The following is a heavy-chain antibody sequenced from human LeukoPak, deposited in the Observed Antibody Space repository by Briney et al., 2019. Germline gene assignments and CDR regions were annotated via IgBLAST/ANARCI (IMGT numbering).Heavy chain of an antibody. CDR2: IKQDGSEK. J-gene: IGHJ4*02. Sequence: GGSLRLSCAASGFTFSSYWMSWFRQAPGKGLEWVANIKQDGSEKYYVDSVKGRFTISRDNAKNSLYLQMNSLRAEDTAVYYCARAAIWRGVPHLDYWGQGTQVTVSS. CDR3: ARAAIWRGVPHLDY. V-gene: IGHV3-7*01. D-gene: IGHD3-10*01. CDR1: GFTFSSYW.